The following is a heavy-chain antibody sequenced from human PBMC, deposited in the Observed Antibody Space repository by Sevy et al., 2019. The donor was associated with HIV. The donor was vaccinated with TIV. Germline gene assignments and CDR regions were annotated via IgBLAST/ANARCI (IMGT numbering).Heavy chain of an antibody. V-gene: IGHV1-69*06. CDR3: ARALSMVRGVGFDY. Sequence: ASVKVSCKASGVTFSSYAISWVRQAPGQGLEWMGGIIPIFGTANYTQKFQGRVTITADKSTSTAYMELSSLRSEDTAVYYCARALSMVRGVGFDYWGQGTLVTVSS. D-gene: IGHD3-10*01. J-gene: IGHJ4*02. CDR2: IIPIFGTA. CDR1: GVTFSSYA.